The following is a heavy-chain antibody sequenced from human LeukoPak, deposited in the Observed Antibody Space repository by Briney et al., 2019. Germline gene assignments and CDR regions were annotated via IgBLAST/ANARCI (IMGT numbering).Heavy chain of an antibody. V-gene: IGHV3-30-3*01. CDR1: GFTFSSYT. Sequence: GGSLRLSCAASGFTFSSYTMHWVRQAPGKGLEWVAVISYDGSNKYYVDSVKGRFTISRDNSKNTLYLQTNSLRAEDTAVYYCARDLYRGYSYGYYFDYWGQGTLVTVSS. J-gene: IGHJ4*02. CDR3: ARDLYRGYSYGYYFDY. D-gene: IGHD5-18*01. CDR2: ISYDGSNK.